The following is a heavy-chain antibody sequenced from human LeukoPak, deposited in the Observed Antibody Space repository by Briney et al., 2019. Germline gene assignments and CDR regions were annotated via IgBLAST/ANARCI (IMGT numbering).Heavy chain of an antibody. CDR3: AKEHDGGYDY. Sequence: GGSLRLSCAASGFTFSSYAMSWVRQAPGKGLEWVAVIWYDGSNKYYADSVKGRFTISRDNSKNTLYLQMNSLRAEDTAVYYCAKEHDGGYDYWGQGTLVTVSS. V-gene: IGHV3-33*06. J-gene: IGHJ4*02. CDR2: IWYDGSNK. D-gene: IGHD5-12*01. CDR1: GFTFSSYA.